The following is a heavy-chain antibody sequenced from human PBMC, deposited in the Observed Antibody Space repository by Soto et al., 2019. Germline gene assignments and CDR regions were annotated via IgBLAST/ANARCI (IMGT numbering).Heavy chain of an antibody. CDR1: AGTFDSYT. V-gene: IGHV1-69*02. Sequence: QVQLVQSGAEVKKPGSSVKVSCSASAGTFDSYTISWVRQVPGQGLEWMGRIIPMLRMANFAQNFQGRVTMNGEESTSPAYIVLSSLRSEDTAVYFCATNYGSGSTHFDHWGQGTPVTVTS. J-gene: IGHJ4*02. CDR3: ATNYGSGSTHFDH. D-gene: IGHD3-10*01. CDR2: IIPMLRMA.